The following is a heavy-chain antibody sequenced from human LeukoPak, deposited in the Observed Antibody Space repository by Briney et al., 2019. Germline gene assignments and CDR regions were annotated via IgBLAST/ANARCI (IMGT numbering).Heavy chain of an antibody. CDR2: IIPILGIA. CDR3: ARDVSSSSDFDY. CDR1: GGTFSSYA. D-gene: IGHD6-13*01. Sequence: ASVKVSCKASGGTFSSYAISWVRQAPGQGLEWMGRIIPILGIANYAQKFQGRVTITADKSTSTAYMELSSLRAEDTAVYYCARDVSSSSDFDYWGQGTLVTVSS. V-gene: IGHV1-69*04. J-gene: IGHJ4*02.